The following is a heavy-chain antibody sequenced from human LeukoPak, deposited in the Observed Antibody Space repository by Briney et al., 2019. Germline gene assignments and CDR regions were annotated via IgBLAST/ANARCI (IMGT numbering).Heavy chain of an antibody. CDR1: GFTFSKNG. CDR3: AKYYNDSSGYFYYFDY. Sequence: GGSLRLSCAASGFTFSKNGMSWVRQAPGKGLEWVSASRGSGGDTYYADSVKGRFTISRDNSKNMLYLQMDSLRAEDTAVYYCAKYYNDSSGYFYYFDYWGQGTLVTVSS. D-gene: IGHD3-22*01. CDR2: SRGSGGDT. J-gene: IGHJ4*02. V-gene: IGHV3-23*01.